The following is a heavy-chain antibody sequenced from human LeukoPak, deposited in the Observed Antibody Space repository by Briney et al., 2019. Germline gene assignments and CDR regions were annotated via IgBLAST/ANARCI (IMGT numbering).Heavy chain of an antibody. J-gene: IGHJ6*04. V-gene: IGHV3-48*04. Sequence: PGGSLRLSCAVSGFTFSSYSMNWVRQAPGKGPEWVSYISSSGSTIYYADSVKGRFTISRDNAKNSLYLQMNSLRAEDTAVYYCAELGITMIGGVWGKGTTVTISS. CDR1: GFTFSSYS. D-gene: IGHD3-10*02. CDR3: AELGITMIGGV. CDR2: ISSSGSTI.